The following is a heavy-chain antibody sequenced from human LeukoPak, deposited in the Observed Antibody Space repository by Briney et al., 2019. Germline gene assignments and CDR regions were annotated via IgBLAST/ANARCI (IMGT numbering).Heavy chain of an antibody. D-gene: IGHD1-14*01. CDR1: GFIFENYA. J-gene: IGHJ4*01. CDR2: IPYDESSE. CDR3: ARDNNADY. Sequence: GGSLRLSCAASGFIFENYAMHWVRQAPGKGLESVAIIPYDESSEYYADSVKGRFTISRDNSKNTLFLQMNSLRAEDTALYHCARDNNADYWGQGTLVTVSS. V-gene: IGHV3-30*04.